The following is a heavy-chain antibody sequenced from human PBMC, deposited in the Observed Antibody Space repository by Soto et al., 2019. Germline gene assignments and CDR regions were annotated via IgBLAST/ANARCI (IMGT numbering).Heavy chain of an antibody. V-gene: IGHV3-23*01. CDR2: ISARGDST. CDR3: VKVYSSGSYFPDY. D-gene: IGHD3-22*01. CDR1: GFTFSSYA. J-gene: IGHJ4*02. Sequence: EVQLLESGGGLVQPGGSLRLSCAASGFTFSSYAMGWVRQTPGKGLDWVSAISARGDSTYYADSVKGRFTISRDNSRNTLYLEMNSLRAEDTAVYSCVKVYSSGSYFPDYWGQGTLVTVSS.